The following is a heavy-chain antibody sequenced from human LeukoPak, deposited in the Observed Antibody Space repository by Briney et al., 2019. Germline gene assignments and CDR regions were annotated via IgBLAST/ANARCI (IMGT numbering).Heavy chain of an antibody. CDR3: AKDREASWATDY. J-gene: IGHJ4*02. CDR2: MSYDGSNQ. CDR1: GFTFSTYG. Sequence: PGGSLRLSCAASGFTFSTYGTHWVRDAPGKGLEWVAFMSYDGSNQNHVDSVKGRFTISRDNSKNTLYLQMNSLRAEDTAVYYCAKDREASWATDYWGQGTLVTVSS. V-gene: IGHV3-30*18. D-gene: IGHD7-27*01.